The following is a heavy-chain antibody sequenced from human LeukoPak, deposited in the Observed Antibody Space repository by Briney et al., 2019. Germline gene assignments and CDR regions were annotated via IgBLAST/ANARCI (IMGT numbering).Heavy chain of an antibody. CDR2: IYYSGST. CDR1: GGSISSYY. J-gene: IGHJ4*02. D-gene: IGHD1-26*01. CDR3: ARGRASDGSPSFDY. Sequence: PSETLSLTCTVSGGSISSYYWSWIRQPPGKGLEWIGYIYYSGSTNYNPSLKSRVTISVDTSKNQFSLKLSSVTAADTAVYYCARGRASDGSPSFDYWGQGTLVTVSS. V-gene: IGHV4-59*12.